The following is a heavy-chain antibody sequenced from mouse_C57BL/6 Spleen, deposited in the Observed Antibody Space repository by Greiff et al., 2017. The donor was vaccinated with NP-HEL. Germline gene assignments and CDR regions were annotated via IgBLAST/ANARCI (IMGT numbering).Heavy chain of an antibody. CDR1: GFNITNTY. J-gene: IGHJ3*01. V-gene: IGHV14-3*01. CDR3: ASLYYCGSSYVAY. D-gene: IGHD1-1*01. Sequence: VQLQQSVAELVRPGASVKLSCTASGFNITNTYMHWVKQRPEQGLEWIGRIDPANGNTNYAPKFQGKATITADTSSNTAYLQLSSLTSEDTAIYSGASLYYCGSSYVAYWGQGTLVTVSA. CDR2: IDPANGNT.